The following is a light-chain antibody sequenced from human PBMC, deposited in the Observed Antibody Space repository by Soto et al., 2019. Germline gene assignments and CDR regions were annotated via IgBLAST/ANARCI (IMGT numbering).Light chain of an antibody. CDR3: QQSYSTPIT. V-gene: IGKV1-39*01. CDR1: QSISSY. CDR2: AAY. Sequence: DIQMTQSPSSLSASVGDSVTITCRASQSISSYLNWYQQKPGKAPKLLIYAAYSLQSGVTSRFSGSGSGTDFTLTISSLQPEDFATYYCQQSYSTPITFGQGTRLEIK. J-gene: IGKJ5*01.